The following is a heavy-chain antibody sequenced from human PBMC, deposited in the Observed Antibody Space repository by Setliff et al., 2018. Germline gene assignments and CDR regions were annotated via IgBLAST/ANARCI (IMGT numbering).Heavy chain of an antibody. CDR2: INSDGSST. CDR1: GFTFSSYW. V-gene: IGHV3-74*01. D-gene: IGHD3-10*01. J-gene: IGHJ1*01. Sequence: GGSLRLSCAASGFTFSSYWMHWVRQAPGKGLVWVSRINSDGSSTSYADSVKGRFTIPRDNAKNTLYLQMNSLRAEDTAVYYFAGEEAAAYNTEYFQRWGQG. CDR3: AGEEAAAYNTEYFQR.